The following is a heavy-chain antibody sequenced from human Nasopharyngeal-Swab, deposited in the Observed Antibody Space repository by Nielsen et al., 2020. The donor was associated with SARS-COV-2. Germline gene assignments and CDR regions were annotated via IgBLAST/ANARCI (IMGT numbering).Heavy chain of an antibody. Sequence: SETLSLTCIVSGGSVSRGSHYWSWIRQPPGKGLEWIGYIIYTGNTNYNPSLESRVTMSIDTSRNQFSLSLNSVTAADTAVYYCARDRGDLRKYYFDSWGQGTQITVSA. CDR3: ARDRGDLRKYYFDS. D-gene: IGHD3-10*01. CDR2: IIYTGNT. J-gene: IGHJ4*02. V-gene: IGHV4-61*01. CDR1: GGSVSRGSHY.